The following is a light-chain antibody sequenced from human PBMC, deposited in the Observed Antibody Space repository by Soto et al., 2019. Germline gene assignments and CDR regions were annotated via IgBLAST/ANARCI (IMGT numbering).Light chain of an antibody. V-gene: IGKV1-5*03. CDR3: QQYNNFLT. Sequence: DIQITQSPSTLSASVGDRVTITCRASQTISSWLAWYQQKPGKAPKLLIYEASTLQSGVPSRLSGSGSGTEFTLTIRSLQPDDYATYYCQQYNNFLTFGGGTKVDI. J-gene: IGKJ4*01. CDR2: EAS. CDR1: QTISSW.